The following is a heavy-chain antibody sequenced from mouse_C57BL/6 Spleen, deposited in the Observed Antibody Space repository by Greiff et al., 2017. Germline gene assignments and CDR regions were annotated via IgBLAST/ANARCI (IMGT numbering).Heavy chain of an antibody. V-gene: IGHV1-55*01. Sequence: QVQLQQPGAELVKPGASVKMSCKASGYTFTSYWITWVKQRPGQGLEWIGDIYPGSGSTNYNEKFKSKATLNVEKSSSTAYMQLSSLTSEDSAVYYCARPAWDDGDYFDYWGQGTTLTVSS. CDR2: IYPGSGST. J-gene: IGHJ2*01. CDR3: ARPAWDDGDYFDY. D-gene: IGHD4-1*01. CDR1: GYTFTSYW.